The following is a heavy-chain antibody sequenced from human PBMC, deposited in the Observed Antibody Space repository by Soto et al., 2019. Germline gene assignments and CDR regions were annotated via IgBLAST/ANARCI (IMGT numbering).Heavy chain of an antibody. D-gene: IGHD3-10*01. J-gene: IGHJ5*02. CDR3: AGGRDTVVRGVRNWVDP. Sequence: QVQLQQWGAGLLKSSETLSLTCAVYGGSFSGYYWNWLRQPPGEGLEWIGKIDQSGSTNYNPSLKSRVTLSVDTSRSQFSRKLTSVTAMDTAVYYCAGGRDTVVRGVRNWVDPWGQGTLVTVSS. CDR2: IDQSGST. CDR1: GGSFSGYY. V-gene: IGHV4-34*01.